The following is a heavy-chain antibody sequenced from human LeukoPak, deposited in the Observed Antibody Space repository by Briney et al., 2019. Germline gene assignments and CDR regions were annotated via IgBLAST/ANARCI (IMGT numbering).Heavy chain of an antibody. CDR1: GFTFLNYV. V-gene: IGHV3-23*01. CDR2: ISGSGSST. CDR3: AKSDDSDY. D-gene: IGHD2-21*01. J-gene: IGHJ4*02. Sequence: GGSLRLSCAASGFTFLNYVMSWVRQAPGKGLEWVSGISGSGSSTYYADSVKGRFTTSRDNSKNTLYLQMNSLRAEDTAVYYCAKSDDSDYWGQGTLVTVSS.